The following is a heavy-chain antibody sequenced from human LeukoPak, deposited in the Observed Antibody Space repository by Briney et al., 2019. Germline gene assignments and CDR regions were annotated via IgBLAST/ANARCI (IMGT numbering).Heavy chain of an antibody. CDR2: IYHDETT. Sequence: SETLSLTCAVSGYSISSDFYWGWVRQPPGKGLEWVGSIYHDETTYYNPSLKSRVTISLDTSRKQLSLNLASVTAADTAIYYCANADTEDYFDSWGQGTLVTVSS. CDR1: GYSISSDFY. J-gene: IGHJ4*02. CDR3: ANADTEDYFDS. D-gene: IGHD3-16*01. V-gene: IGHV4-38-2*01.